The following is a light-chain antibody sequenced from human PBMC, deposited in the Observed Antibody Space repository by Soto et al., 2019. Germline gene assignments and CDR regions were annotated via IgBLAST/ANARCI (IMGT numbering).Light chain of an antibody. V-gene: IGKV3-11*01. CDR2: DAS. J-gene: IGKJ2*01. CDR3: QQRSNWSMYT. CDR1: QSVSSN. Sequence: DIVLTQSPATLSLSPGERATLSCRASQSVSSNLAWYQQKPGQAPRLLIYDASNRATGIPARFSGSGSGTDFTLIIRSLEPEDFAVYYCQQRSNWSMYTFGQGTKLEIK.